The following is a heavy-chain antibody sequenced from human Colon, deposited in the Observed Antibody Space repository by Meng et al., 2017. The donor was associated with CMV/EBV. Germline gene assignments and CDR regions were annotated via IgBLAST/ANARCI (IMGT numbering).Heavy chain of an antibody. CDR2: VIPIYGMV. CDR3: TRGPTVIVGMGWFDP. Sequence: SVKVSCKASGGPLNSYAISWVRWAPGQGLEWMGGVIPIYGMVNYAQKFQGRVTITTDESTKTAYMELSSLRFEDTAVYYCTRGPTVIVGMGWFDPWGQGTAVTVSS. J-gene: IGHJ5*02. D-gene: IGHD2-21*02. CDR1: GGPLNSYA. V-gene: IGHV1-69*05.